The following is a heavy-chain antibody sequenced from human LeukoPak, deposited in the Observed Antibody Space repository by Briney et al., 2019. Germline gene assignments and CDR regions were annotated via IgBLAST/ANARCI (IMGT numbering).Heavy chain of an antibody. CDR1: GFTFSSYA. D-gene: IGHD6-19*01. CDR3: AREWSIAVAGPLGRGDAFDI. J-gene: IGHJ3*02. V-gene: IGHV3-30*04. CDR2: ISYDGSNK. Sequence: LRLSCAASGFTFSSYAMHWVRQAPGKGLEWVAVISYDGSNKYYADSVKGRLTISRDNSKNTLYLRMNSLRAEDTAVYYCAREWSIAVAGPLGRGDAFDIWGQGTMVTVSS.